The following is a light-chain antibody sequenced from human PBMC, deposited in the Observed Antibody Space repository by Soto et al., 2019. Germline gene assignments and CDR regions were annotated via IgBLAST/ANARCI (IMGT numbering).Light chain of an antibody. CDR2: LGC. CDR1: QSLLHSNGYNY. J-gene: IGKJ2*01. CDR3: MQALQTPPT. Sequence: DIVMTQSPLSLPVTPGEPASISCRSSQSLLHSNGYNYLDWYLQKPGQSPQLLIYLGCNRASGVADRVSGSGEGADCTLKISRVEAEDVGIYYWMQALQTPPTFGQGTKLESK. V-gene: IGKV2-28*01.